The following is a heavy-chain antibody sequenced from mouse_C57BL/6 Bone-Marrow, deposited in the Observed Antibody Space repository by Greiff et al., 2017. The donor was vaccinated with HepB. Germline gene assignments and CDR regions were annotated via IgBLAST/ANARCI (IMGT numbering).Heavy chain of an antibody. D-gene: IGHD2-1*01. CDR2: IHPNSGST. J-gene: IGHJ4*01. V-gene: IGHV1-64*01. CDR3: ERYGNNGVDY. CDR1: GYTFTSYW. Sequence: QVQLKQPGAELVKPGASVKLSCKASGYTFTSYWMHWVKQRPGQGLEWIGMIHPNSGSTNYNEKFKSKATLTVDKSSSTAYMQLSSMTSEDSAVYYCERYGNNGVDYWGQGTTVTVSS.